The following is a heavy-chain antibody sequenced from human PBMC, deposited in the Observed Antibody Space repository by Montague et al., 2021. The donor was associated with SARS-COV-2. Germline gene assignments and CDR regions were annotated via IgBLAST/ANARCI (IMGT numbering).Heavy chain of an antibody. CDR2: ITASSSYI. D-gene: IGHD4-17*01. V-gene: IGHV3-21*01. Sequence: SLRLSCAASGFIFRDYTMNWVRQAPGKGLEWVSPITASSSYIYHADSLKGRFTISRDNAKNSLFLQMNSLRAEDTAVYYCAREDDYGGGGIFDYWGQGTLVAVSS. J-gene: IGHJ4*02. CDR3: AREDDYGGGGIFDY. CDR1: GFIFRDYT.